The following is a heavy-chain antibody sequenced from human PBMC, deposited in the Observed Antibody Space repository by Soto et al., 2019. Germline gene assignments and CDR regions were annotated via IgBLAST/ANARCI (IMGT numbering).Heavy chain of an antibody. V-gene: IGHV4-39*01. J-gene: IGHJ6*02. D-gene: IGHD6-13*01. CDR3: ARQQLVGLYYYYGMDV. CDR1: GGSISSSSYY. CDR2: IYYSGST. Sequence: KSSETLSLTCTVSGGSISSSSYYWGWIRQPPGKGLEWIGSIYYSGSTYYNPSLKSRVTISVDTSKNQFSLKLSSVTAADTAVYYCARQQLVGLYYYYGMDVWGQGTTVTVSS.